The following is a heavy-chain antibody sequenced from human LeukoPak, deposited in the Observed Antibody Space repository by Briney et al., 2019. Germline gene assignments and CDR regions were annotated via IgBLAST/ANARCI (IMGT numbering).Heavy chain of an antibody. CDR2: IYHSGST. CDR1: GYSISSGHY. J-gene: IGHJ6*03. V-gene: IGHV4-38-2*02. CDR3: ARVGDTAMVFRYSYYMDV. Sequence: SETLSLTCTVSGYSISSGHYWGWIRQPPGKGLEWIGSIYHSGSTYYSPSLKSRVTILIGTSKNQFSLKLSSVTAADTAVYYCARVGDTAMVFRYSYYMDVWGKGTTVTISS. D-gene: IGHD5-18*01.